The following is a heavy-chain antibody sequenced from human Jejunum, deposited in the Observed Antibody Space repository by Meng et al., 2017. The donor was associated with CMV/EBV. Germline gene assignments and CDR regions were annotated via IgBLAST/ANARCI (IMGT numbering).Heavy chain of an antibody. CDR1: FTFNSYG. D-gene: IGHD4-11*01. V-gene: IGHV3-30*01. J-gene: IGHJ6*02. CDR2: ISHDGSNI. CDR3: AISTVTDGGWGGSDV. Sequence: FTFNSYGIQWVRQAPGKGLEWVIVISHDGSNIYYADSMKGRFTISRDNSKNTLYLQMNSLRPEDTAVYYCAISTVTDGGWGGSDVWGQGTTVTVSS.